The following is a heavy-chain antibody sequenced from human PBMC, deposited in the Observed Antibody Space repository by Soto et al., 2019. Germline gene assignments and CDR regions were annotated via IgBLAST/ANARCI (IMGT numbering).Heavy chain of an antibody. Sequence: LSLTCTVSGGSVFSSGHYWSWIRQPPGKGLEWIGYIYYSGSTNYNPSLKSRVTISIDTSKNQFSLKLISVTAADTAVYYCARVSTYYFDSSGSYTSDYWGQGTLVTVSS. CDR1: GGSVFSSGHY. D-gene: IGHD3-22*01. CDR3: ARVSTYYFDSSGSYTSDY. V-gene: IGHV4-61*08. J-gene: IGHJ4*02. CDR2: IYYSGST.